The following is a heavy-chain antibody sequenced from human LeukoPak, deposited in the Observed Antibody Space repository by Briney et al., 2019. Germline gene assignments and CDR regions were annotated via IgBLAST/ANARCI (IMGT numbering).Heavy chain of an antibody. V-gene: IGHV1-2*02. J-gene: IGHJ4*02. CDR2: IIPNSGDT. CDR1: VYTFIGYY. D-gene: IGHD6-6*01. Sequence: VASVKVSCKASVYTFIGYYIHWVRQAPGQGRGRVGWIIPNSGDTKYAQKFQGRVTMTRDTSISTAYMEMSRLRSDDTAVYYGARAMSIAARLQTIFDYWGQGTLVTVSS. CDR3: ARAMSIAARLQTIFDY.